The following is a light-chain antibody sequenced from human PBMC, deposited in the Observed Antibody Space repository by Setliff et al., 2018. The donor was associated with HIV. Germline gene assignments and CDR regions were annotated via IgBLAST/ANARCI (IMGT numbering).Light chain of an antibody. CDR2: SNK. CDR3: ASWDDRLNGQV. J-gene: IGLJ1*01. CDR1: SSNIRTNA. Sequence: QSALTQPPSTSGTPGQRVTISCSGNSSNIRTNAVNWYQQLSGTAPKLLIYSNKQRPSGVPDRFSGSKSGTSASLAISGLQSEDEADYYCASWDDRLNGQVFGTGTKVTVL. V-gene: IGLV1-44*01.